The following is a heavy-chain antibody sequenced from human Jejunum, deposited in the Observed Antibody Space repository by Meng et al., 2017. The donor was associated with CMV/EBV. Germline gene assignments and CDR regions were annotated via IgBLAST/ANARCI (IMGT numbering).Heavy chain of an antibody. CDR1: GGSISSSY. Sequence: VRLQASVPGLVKPSETLSLTCTVSGGSISSSYWSWIRQPPGKGLEWIGYIYYTGTTNYNPSLKSRVTISLDTSKNQFSLKLTSMTAADTAVYYCARGAGWYAFWGQGTLVTVSS. CDR2: IYYTGTT. CDR3: ARGAGWYAF. J-gene: IGHJ5*01. V-gene: IGHV4-59*01.